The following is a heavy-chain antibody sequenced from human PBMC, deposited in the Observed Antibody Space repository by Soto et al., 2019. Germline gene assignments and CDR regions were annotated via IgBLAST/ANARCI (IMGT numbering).Heavy chain of an antibody. CDR2: ILGGVGST. Sequence: XGSLRLSCAASGFTFSNYAMSGIRQAPGKGLEWVSTILGGVGSTFYADSVKGRFTISRDTSRNTLYLQMNSLRAEDTAVYYCARDPSGSFDYWGQGTLVTVSS. J-gene: IGHJ4*02. CDR1: GFTFSNYA. CDR3: ARDPSGSFDY. V-gene: IGHV3-23*01. D-gene: IGHD1-26*01.